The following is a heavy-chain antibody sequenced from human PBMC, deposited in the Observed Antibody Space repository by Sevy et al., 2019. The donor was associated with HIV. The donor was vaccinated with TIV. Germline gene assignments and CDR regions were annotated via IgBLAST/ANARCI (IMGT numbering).Heavy chain of an antibody. D-gene: IGHD2-2*01. CDR1: GFSFSIYW. CDR2: ISSSSSYI. V-gene: IGHV3-21*01. J-gene: IGHJ6*02. Sequence: GGSLRLSCAASGFSFSIYWMSWVRQAPGKGLEWVSSISSSSSYIYYADSVKGRFTISRDNAKNSLYLQMNSLRAEDTAVYYCAREGIVVVPAATSYGMDVWGQGTTVTVSS. CDR3: AREGIVVVPAATSYGMDV.